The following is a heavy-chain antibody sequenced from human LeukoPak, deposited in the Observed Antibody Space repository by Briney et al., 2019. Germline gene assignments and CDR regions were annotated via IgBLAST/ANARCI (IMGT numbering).Heavy chain of an antibody. J-gene: IGHJ4*02. CDR1: GFTFRDYA. CDR2: IRSKTYGGAA. Sequence: VQPGRSLRLSCAASGFTFRDYAVSWVRQAPGQGLEWVGFIRSKTYGGAADYAPSVQGRFTIYRDDSKSIAYLQMNSLKIEDTAVYYCTRVGIAIIGTDPVDYWGQGTLVTVSS. V-gene: IGHV3-49*04. CDR3: TRVGIAIIGTDPVDY. D-gene: IGHD2-21*01.